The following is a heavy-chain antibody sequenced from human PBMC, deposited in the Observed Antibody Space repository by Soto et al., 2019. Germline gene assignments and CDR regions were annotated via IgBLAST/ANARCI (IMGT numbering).Heavy chain of an antibody. Sequence: SETLFLTCAVYGGSFSSYYWSWIRQPPGKGLEWIGYIYYSGSTNYNPSLKSRVTISVDTSKNQFSLKLSSVTAADTAVYYCARGDYDFWSGYLYYYYGMDVWGQGTTVTVSS. D-gene: IGHD3-3*01. CDR3: ARGDYDFWSGYLYYYYGMDV. J-gene: IGHJ6*02. V-gene: IGHV4-59*01. CDR1: GGSFSSYY. CDR2: IYYSGST.